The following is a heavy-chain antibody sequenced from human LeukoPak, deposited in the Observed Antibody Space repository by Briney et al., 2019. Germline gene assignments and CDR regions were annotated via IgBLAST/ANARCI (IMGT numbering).Heavy chain of an antibody. CDR1: GFTFSNYW. Sequence: QSGGSLRLSCAASGFTFSNYWMHLVRQAPGKGLVWVSRINSDGSSRNYADSVKGRFTISRDNAKNTLYLQMNSPRAEDTAVYYCASASSHRIAAGGDYWGQGTLVTVSS. CDR2: INSDGSSR. V-gene: IGHV3-74*01. CDR3: ASASSHRIAAGGDY. J-gene: IGHJ4*02. D-gene: IGHD6-13*01.